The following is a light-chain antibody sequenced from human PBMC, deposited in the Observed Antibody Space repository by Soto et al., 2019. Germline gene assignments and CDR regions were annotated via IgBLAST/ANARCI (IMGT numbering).Light chain of an antibody. V-gene: IGLV1-47*01. CDR2: RNN. J-gene: IGLJ2*01. CDR1: SSNIGSNY. CDR3: AAWDDSLSGVV. Sequence: QSVLTQPPSASGTPGQRVTISCSGSSSNIGSNYVFWYQHLPGTAPKLLIYRNNQRPSGVPDRFSGSKSGTSASLAISGLRSEDETDYYCAAWDDSLSGVVFGGGTKRPS.